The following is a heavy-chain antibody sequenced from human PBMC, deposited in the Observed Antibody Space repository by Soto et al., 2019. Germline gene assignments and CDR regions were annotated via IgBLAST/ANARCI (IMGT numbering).Heavy chain of an antibody. D-gene: IGHD3-22*01. CDR3: ARSGVTMIVVDWYYFDY. V-gene: IGHV5-51*01. CDR1: GYSFTSYW. J-gene: IGHJ4*02. CDR2: IYPGDSDT. Sequence: GESLKISCKGSGYSFTSYWIGWVRQMPGKGLEWMGIIYPGDSDTRYSPSFQGQVTISADKSISTAYLQWSSLKASDTAMYYCARSGVTMIVVDWYYFDYWGQGTLVTVSS.